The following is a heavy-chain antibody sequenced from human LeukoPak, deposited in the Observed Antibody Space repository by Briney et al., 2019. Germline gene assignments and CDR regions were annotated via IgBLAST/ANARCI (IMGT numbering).Heavy chain of an antibody. J-gene: IGHJ4*02. Sequence: PSETLSLTCAVYGGSFSGYYWSWIRQPPGKGLEWVGEINHSGSTNYNPSLKSRVTISVDTSKNQFSLKLSSVTAADTAVYYCARGSQRTPVVVPAAIKRRWYFPDYWGQGTLVTVSS. D-gene: IGHD2-2*02. CDR2: INHSGST. CDR3: ARGSQRTPVVVPAAIKRRWYFPDY. CDR1: GGSFSGYY. V-gene: IGHV4-34*01.